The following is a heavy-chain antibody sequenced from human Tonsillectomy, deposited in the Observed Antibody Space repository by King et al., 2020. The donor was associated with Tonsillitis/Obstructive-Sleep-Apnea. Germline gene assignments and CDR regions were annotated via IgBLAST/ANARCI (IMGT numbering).Heavy chain of an antibody. J-gene: IGHJ2*01. V-gene: IGHV3-11*01. CDR2: IRSSGGTI. CDR1: GFTFSDYY. CDR3: ARDLDSSGWYWYFDP. D-gene: IGHD6-19*01. Sequence: VQLVESGGGLVKPGGSLRLSCAASGFTFSDYYMSWIRQAPGKGLEWGSYIRSSGGTIYYADSVKGRFPISRDNAKNSLYLKMNSLRVEDTAVYYCARDLDSSGWYWYFDPWGRGTLVTVSS.